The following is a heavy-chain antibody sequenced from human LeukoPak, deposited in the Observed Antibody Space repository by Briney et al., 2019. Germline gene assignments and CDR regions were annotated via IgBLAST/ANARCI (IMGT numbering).Heavy chain of an antibody. V-gene: IGHV1-46*01. CDR1: GYTFTSYY. Sequence: ASVKVSCKASGYTFTSYYMHWVRQAPGQGLEWMGTINPSNSHTSYAQKFQGRVTMTRDTSTSTVYMELSSLRSEDTAVYYCARAYTYGLGYWGQGIPVTVSS. CDR2: INPSNSHT. CDR3: ARAYTYGLGY. J-gene: IGHJ4*02. D-gene: IGHD5-18*01.